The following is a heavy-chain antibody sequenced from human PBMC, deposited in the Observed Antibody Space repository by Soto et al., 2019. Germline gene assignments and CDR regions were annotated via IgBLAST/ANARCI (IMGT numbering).Heavy chain of an antibody. J-gene: IGHJ4*02. D-gene: IGHD3-16*02. V-gene: IGHV4-30-4*01. CDR3: ARSTYGEGYPHFFAD. CDR1: GGSIDDINSY. Sequence: QVQLQESGPGLVMPSQTLSLTCAVSGGSIDDINSYWTWIRQSPGRSPEWIGSILNTGNTFYTPSLKLRLAISIDRSKSQFSLKLSAVTAADTAFYYCARSTYGEGYPHFFADWGQGTLVTVSS. CDR2: ILNTGNT.